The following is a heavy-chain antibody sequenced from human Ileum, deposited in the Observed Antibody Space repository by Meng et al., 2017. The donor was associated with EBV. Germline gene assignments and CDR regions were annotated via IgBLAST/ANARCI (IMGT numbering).Heavy chain of an antibody. V-gene: IGHV4-4*02. CDR1: GGSISRDYW. D-gene: IGHD4/OR15-4a*01. Sequence: QGPLQEEGPGPVKPSGTLSLTCANSGGSISRDYWWSWVRQSPGKGLQWIGEMYPTGPTYYNPSLKGRVSISIDKSKNQLSLKLNSVTDADTAVYYCVRDGTYYHSYWGQGSLVTVSS. CDR3: VRDGTYYHSY. J-gene: IGHJ4*02. CDR2: MYPTGPT.